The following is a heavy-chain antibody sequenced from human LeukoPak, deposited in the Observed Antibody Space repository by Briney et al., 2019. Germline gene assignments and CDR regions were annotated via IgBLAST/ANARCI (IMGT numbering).Heavy chain of an antibody. CDR3: ARGGIAARLPDY. Sequence: PSETLSLTCTVSGGSISSSSYYWGWIRQPPGKGLEWIGSIYYSGSTYYNSSLKSRVTISVDTSKNQFSLKLSSVTAADTAVYYCARGGIAARLPDYWGQGTLVTVSS. D-gene: IGHD6-6*01. CDR1: GGSISSSSYY. J-gene: IGHJ4*02. V-gene: IGHV4-39*01. CDR2: IYYSGST.